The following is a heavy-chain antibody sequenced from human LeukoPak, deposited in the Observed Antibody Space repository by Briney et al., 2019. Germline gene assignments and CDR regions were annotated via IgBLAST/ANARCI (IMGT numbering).Heavy chain of an antibody. Sequence: ASVKVSCKASGYTFPSYDINWVRQATGQGLEWMGWMNPNSGNTGYAQQFQGRVTMTRNTSINTAYMELSSLRSEDTAVYYCARALGGSSGGYYGMDVWGQGTTVTVS. V-gene: IGHV1-8*01. CDR2: MNPNSGNT. J-gene: IGHJ6*02. D-gene: IGHD3-16*01. CDR3: ARALGGSSGGYYGMDV. CDR1: GYTFPSYD.